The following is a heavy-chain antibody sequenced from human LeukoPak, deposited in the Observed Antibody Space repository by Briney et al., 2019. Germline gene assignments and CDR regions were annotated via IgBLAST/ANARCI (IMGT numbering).Heavy chain of an antibody. Sequence: ASVKVSRKASGYTFTGYYMHWVRQAPGQGLEWMGWINPNSGGTNYAQKFQGRVTMTRDTSISTAYMELSRLRSDDTAVYYCASLTLSSSWYYFDYWGQGTLVTVSS. CDR2: INPNSGGT. CDR3: ASLTLSSSWYYFDY. V-gene: IGHV1-2*02. J-gene: IGHJ4*02. CDR1: GYTFTGYY. D-gene: IGHD6-13*01.